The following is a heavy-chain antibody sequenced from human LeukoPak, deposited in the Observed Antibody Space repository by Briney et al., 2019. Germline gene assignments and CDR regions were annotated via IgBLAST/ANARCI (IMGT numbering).Heavy chain of an antibody. CDR2: IYPGDSDT. CDR3: ARHYGGDDI. Sequence: GESLKISCKGSGYSFTSYWIGWVRQIPGKGLEWMGIIYPGDSDTRYSPSFQGQVTISADKSISTPYLQWSILYASGHSNDYCARHYGGDDIWGQGTMVTVSS. V-gene: IGHV5-51*01. CDR1: GYSFTSYW. D-gene: IGHD2-21*01. J-gene: IGHJ3*02.